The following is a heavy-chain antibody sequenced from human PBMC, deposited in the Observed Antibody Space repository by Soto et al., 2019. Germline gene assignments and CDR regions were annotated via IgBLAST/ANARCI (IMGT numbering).Heavy chain of an antibody. J-gene: IGHJ5*02. CDR1: GFPFSTYA. Sequence: EVQLLESGGGLVQRGGSLRLSCEASGFPFSTYAMTWARQVQGKGLEGASTTSNGANTGFAESVRGRFTVFRDNSKNTIYLQMSSLRAEDSAIYFCARDFRPGLIVPTKSGFDPWGQGTPVTVSS. CDR3: ARDFRPGLIVPTKSGFDP. D-gene: IGHD2-15*01. V-gene: IGHV3-23*01. CDR2: TSNGANT.